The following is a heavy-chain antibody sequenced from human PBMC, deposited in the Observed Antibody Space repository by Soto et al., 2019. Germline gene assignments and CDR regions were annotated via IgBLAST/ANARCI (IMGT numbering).Heavy chain of an antibody. J-gene: IGHJ4*02. CDR1: GYRFTSYW. CDR2: IDPSDSYT. Sequence: GESLKISCKGSGYRFTSYWISWVRQMPGKGLEWMGRIDPSDSYTNYSPSFQGHVTISADKSISTAYLQWSSLKASDTAMYYCAYDSSGYYVFDYWGQGTLVTVSS. D-gene: IGHD3-22*01. CDR3: AYDSSGYYVFDY. V-gene: IGHV5-10-1*01.